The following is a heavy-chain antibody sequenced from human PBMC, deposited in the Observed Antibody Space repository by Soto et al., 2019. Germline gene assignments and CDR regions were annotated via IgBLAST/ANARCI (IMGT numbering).Heavy chain of an antibody. CDR3: ARHHGPTTSENGFDP. J-gene: IGHJ5*02. Sequence: QVHLVQSGVEVKTPGASVKVSCQASGYTFFTYDISWVRQAPGQGLEWMGWISTYSGDTQYAQKCQCRLTMTTDTSMTTAYLELRSLISDDTAVYYCARHHGPTTSENGFDPWGQGTLVTVSS. CDR2: ISTYSGDT. V-gene: IGHV1-18*01. D-gene: IGHD5-12*01. CDR1: GYTFFTYD.